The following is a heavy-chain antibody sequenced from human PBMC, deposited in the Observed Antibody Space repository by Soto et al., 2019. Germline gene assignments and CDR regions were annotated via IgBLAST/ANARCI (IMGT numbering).Heavy chain of an antibody. D-gene: IGHD3-3*01. CDR3: ASHYDMWSGYLSPVAY. CDR2: IDTSGTKI. J-gene: IGHJ4*02. V-gene: IGHV3-11*01. CDR1: GYTFSDYY. Sequence: GGSLRLSCAASGYTFSDYYMSWIRQAPGKGLEWISYIDTSGTKIYYADSVKGRFTITRDNAKNSLYLEMNSLRDEDTAVYYWASHYDMWSGYLSPVAYGGQGTLVTVSS.